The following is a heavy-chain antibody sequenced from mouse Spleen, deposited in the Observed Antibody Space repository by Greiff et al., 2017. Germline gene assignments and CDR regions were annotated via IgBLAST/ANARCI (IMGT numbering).Heavy chain of an antibody. Sequence: EVQLQQSGPVLVKPGASVKMSCKASGYTFTDYYMNWVKQSHGKSLEWIGVINPYNGGTSYNQKFKGKATLTVDKSSSTAYMQLSSLTSEDSAVYYCARSNYSNLYWYFDVWGAGTTVTVSS. J-gene: IGHJ1*01. CDR2: INPYNGGT. CDR1: GYTFTDYY. CDR3: ARSNYSNLYWYFDV. D-gene: IGHD2-5*01. V-gene: IGHV1-19*01.